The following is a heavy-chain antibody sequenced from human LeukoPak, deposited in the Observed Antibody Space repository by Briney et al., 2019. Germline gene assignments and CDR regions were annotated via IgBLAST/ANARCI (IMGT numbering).Heavy chain of an antibody. J-gene: IGHJ6*03. CDR3: ARGSSGRYYYYYMDV. D-gene: IGHD6-6*01. CDR1: GGSFSTYY. Sequence: PSETLSLTCAVYGGSFSTYYWSWVRQPPGSGLEWIGYIYYSGSTNYNPSLKSRVTISVDTSKNQFSLKLSSVTAADTAVYYCARGSSGRYYYYYMDVWGKGTTVTVSS. CDR2: IYYSGST. V-gene: IGHV4-59*13.